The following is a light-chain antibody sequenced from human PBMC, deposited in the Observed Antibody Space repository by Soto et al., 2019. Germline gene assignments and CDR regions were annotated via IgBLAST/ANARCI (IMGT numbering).Light chain of an antibody. CDR1: QSVSDN. J-gene: IGKJ4*01. CDR2: GTS. CDR3: QQYNSWPLT. Sequence: EVVMTQSPATLSVSPGERATLSCRASQSVSDNVAWYQQKPGQAPRFLLSGTSSRGTGAPDRFGASGSGTDFTLTISGLQAEDVAVYFCQQYNSWPLTFGGGTKVEIK. V-gene: IGKV3-15*01.